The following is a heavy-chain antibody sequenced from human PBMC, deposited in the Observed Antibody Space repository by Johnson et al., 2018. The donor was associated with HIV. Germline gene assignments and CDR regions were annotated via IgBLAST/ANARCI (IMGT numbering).Heavy chain of an antibody. D-gene: IGHD5-18*01. CDR1: RFTFSDYY. V-gene: IGHV3-11*01. Sequence: QMLLVESGGGLVKPGGSLRLSCAASRFTFSDYYMSWIRQTPGKGLEWVSYISSSGGTIYYADSVKGRFSISRDNAKNSLYLQMNSLKTEDTAVYYCAKDLVDTAMDDAFDIWGQGTMVTVSS. CDR2: ISSSGGTI. CDR3: AKDLVDTAMDDAFDI. J-gene: IGHJ3*02.